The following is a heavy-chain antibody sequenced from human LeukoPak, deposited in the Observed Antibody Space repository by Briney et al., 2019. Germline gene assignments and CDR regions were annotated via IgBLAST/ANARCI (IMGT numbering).Heavy chain of an antibody. CDR1: GYTFTGYY. CDR2: INPNSGGT. V-gene: IGHV1-2*02. J-gene: IGHJ5*02. CDR3: ARSYSSSWYVGWFDP. Sequence: ASVKVSCKASGYTFTGYYMHWARQAPGQGLEWMGWINPNSGGTNYAQKFQGRVTMTRDTSISTAYMELSRLRSDDTAVYYCARSYSSSWYVGWFDPWGQGTLVTVSS. D-gene: IGHD6-13*01.